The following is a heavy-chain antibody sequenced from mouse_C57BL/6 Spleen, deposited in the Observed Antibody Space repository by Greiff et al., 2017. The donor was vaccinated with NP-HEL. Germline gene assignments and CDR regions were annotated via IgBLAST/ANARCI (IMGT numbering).Heavy chain of an antibody. J-gene: IGHJ2*01. D-gene: IGHD2-1*01. V-gene: IGHV1-43*01. Sequence: VQLQQSGPELVKPGASVKISCKASGYAFTGYYMHWVKQSSEKSLEWIGEINPSTGGTSYNQKFKGKATLTVDKSSSTAYMQLKSLTSEDSAVYYCARGVYYHYFDYWGQGTTLTVSS. CDR3: ARGVYYHYFDY. CDR1: GYAFTGYY. CDR2: INPSTGGT.